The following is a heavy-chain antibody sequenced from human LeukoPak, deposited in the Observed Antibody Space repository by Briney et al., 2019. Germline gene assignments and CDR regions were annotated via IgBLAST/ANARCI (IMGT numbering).Heavy chain of an antibody. D-gene: IGHD5-24*01. V-gene: IGHV4-61*02. Sequence: SETLSLTCTVSGGSISSRSYYWGWIRQPAGKGLEWIGRIYTSGSTNYNPSLKSRVTMSVDTSKNQFSLKLSSVTAADTAVYYCARVNREMATITPWGQGTLVTVSS. CDR2: IYTSGST. CDR1: GGSISSRSYY. J-gene: IGHJ4*02. CDR3: ARVNREMATITP.